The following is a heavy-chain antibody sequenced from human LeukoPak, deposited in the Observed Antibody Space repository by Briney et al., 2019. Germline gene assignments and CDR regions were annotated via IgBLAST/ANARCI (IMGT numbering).Heavy chain of an antibody. J-gene: IGHJ6*02. CDR2: INWNGGST. D-gene: IGHD3-10*01. V-gene: IGHV3-20*01. CDR1: GFTFSSYS. Sequence: GGSLRLSCAASGFTFSSYSMNWVRQAPGKGLEWASGINWNGGSTGYADSVRGRFTISRDNAKNSLYLQMNSLRAEDTALYHCARAPVLLYYYGMDVWGQGTTVTVSS. CDR3: ARAPVLLYYYGMDV.